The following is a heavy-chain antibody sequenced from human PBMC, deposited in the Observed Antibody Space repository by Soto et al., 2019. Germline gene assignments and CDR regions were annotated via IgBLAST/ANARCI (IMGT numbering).Heavy chain of an antibody. CDR3: AREHLNYYGSGKDPYFLDY. J-gene: IGHJ4*02. D-gene: IGHD3-10*01. Sequence: SVKVSCKASGGTFSSYTISWVRQAPGQGLEWMGRIIPILGIANYAQKFQGRVTITADKSTSTAYMELSSLRSEDTAVYYCAREHLNYYGSGKDPYFLDYSGQGSLVTVSS. V-gene: IGHV1-69*04. CDR2: IIPILGIA. CDR1: GGTFSSYT.